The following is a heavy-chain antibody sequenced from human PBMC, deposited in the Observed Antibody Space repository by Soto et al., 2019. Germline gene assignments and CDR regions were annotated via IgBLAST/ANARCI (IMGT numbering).Heavy chain of an antibody. J-gene: IGHJ4*02. CDR1: GGSISSGGYS. Sequence: PSETLSLTCAVSGGSISSGGYSWSWLRPPPGKGLEWSGNIYHSGSTYYHPSLKSGVTISVDRSKNQSSLKLSSVTAADTAVYYCASRYDYGDYGFDYWGQGTLVTVSS. V-gene: IGHV4-30-2*01. CDR3: ASRYDYGDYGFDY. CDR2: IYHSGST. D-gene: IGHD4-17*01.